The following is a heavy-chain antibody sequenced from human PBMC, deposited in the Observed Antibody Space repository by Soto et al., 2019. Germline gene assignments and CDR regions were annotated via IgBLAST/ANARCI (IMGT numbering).Heavy chain of an antibody. Sequence: QPGGSLRLSCAASGFTFSSYAMSWVRQAPGKGLEWVSAISGSGGSTYYADSVKGRFTISRDNSKNTLYLQMNSLRAEDTAVYYCAKGIYYDFWSGYYRGADWYFDLWGRGTLVTVSS. CDR2: ISGSGGST. CDR3: AKGIYYDFWSGYYRGADWYFDL. V-gene: IGHV3-23*01. CDR1: GFTFSSYA. J-gene: IGHJ2*01. D-gene: IGHD3-3*01.